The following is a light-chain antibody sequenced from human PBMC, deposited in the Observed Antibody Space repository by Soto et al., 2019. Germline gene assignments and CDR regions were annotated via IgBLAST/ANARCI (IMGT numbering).Light chain of an antibody. CDR3: CSSGGSPTYV. CDR2: GSN. CDR1: NFNIGADFD. V-gene: IGLV1-40*01. J-gene: IGLJ1*01. Sequence: QSVLTQPPSVSGAPGQRVTISCTGNNFNIGADFDVHWYQQLPGTAPRLLIYGSNNRPSGVPDRFSGSKSGTSASLAITGLKVEDEADYYCCSSGGSPTYVFGTGTKLTVL.